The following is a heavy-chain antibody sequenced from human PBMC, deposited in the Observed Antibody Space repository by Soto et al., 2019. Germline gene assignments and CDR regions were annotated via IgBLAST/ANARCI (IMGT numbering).Heavy chain of an antibody. J-gene: IGHJ4*02. Sequence: VGSLRLSYAASGFTFGGSAMHWVRQASGKGLEWVGHIRSKTNSYATAYAESVKGRFTISRDDSMNTAYPQMNSLKTEDTAVYFCTRQTDAVQWLVLPTDYTFDYWGQGILVTVPS. CDR2: IRSKTNSYAT. CDR3: TRQTDAVQWLVLPTDYTFDY. V-gene: IGHV3-73*01. D-gene: IGHD6-19*01. CDR1: GFTFGGSA.